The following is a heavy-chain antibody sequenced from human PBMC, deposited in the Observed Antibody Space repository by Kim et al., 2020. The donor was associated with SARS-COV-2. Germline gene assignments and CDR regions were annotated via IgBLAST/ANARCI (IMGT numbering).Heavy chain of an antibody. CDR3: AKDRSSRGFDI. J-gene: IGHJ3*02. D-gene: IGHD3-10*01. V-gene: IGHV3-23*01. Sequence: DAGKGRFTISRDTSKKKLYLQMNSLRAEETAVYYCAKDRSSRGFDIWGQGTMVTVSS.